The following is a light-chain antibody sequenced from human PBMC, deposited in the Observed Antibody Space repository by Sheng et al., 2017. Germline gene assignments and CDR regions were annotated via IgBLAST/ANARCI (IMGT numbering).Light chain of an antibody. J-gene: IGKJ4*01. CDR3: QQYDNLPRALT. CDR2: DAS. V-gene: IGKV1-33*01. Sequence: DIQMTQSPSSVSASVGDRVTITCRASQGIYEWLAWYQQKPGKAPKLLIYDASNLETGVPSRFSGSGSGTDFTFTISSLQPEDIATYYCQQYDNLPRALTFGGGTKVEIK. CDR1: QGIYEW.